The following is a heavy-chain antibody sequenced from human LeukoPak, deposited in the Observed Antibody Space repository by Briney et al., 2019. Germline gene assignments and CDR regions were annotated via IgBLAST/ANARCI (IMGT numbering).Heavy chain of an antibody. Sequence: ASVKVSCKASGYTFTSYDINWVRQATGQGLEWMGWMNPNSGNTGYAQKFQGRVTITRNTSISTAYMELSSLRSEDTAVYYCARVRGRYYDSSGYPDYWGQGTLVTVSS. V-gene: IGHV1-8*03. J-gene: IGHJ4*02. D-gene: IGHD3-22*01. CDR3: ARVRGRYYDSSGYPDY. CDR2: MNPNSGNT. CDR1: GYTFTSYD.